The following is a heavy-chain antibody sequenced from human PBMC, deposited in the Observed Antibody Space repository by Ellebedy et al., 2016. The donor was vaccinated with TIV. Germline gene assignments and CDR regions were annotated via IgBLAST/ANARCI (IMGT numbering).Heavy chain of an antibody. J-gene: IGHJ4*02. V-gene: IGHV1-69*13. CDR2: IIPIFGTA. CDR3: ARTVCSSTSCYLWRSWFDY. Sequence: SVKVSXXASGGTFSSYAISWVRQAPGQGLEWMGGIIPIFGTANYAQKFQGRVTITADESTSTAYMELSSLRSEDTAVYYCARTVCSSTSCYLWRSWFDYWGQGTLVTVSS. D-gene: IGHD2-2*01. CDR1: GGTFSSYA.